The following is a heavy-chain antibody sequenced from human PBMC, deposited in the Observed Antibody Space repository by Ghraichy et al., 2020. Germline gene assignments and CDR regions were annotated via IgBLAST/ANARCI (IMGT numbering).Heavy chain of an antibody. J-gene: IGHJ5*02. CDR2: ISGSGDST. CDR1: GFTFSSYA. CDR3: AKDERGYYESGNYGWFDP. V-gene: IGHV3-23*01. D-gene: IGHD3-10*01. Sequence: GSVKVSCAASGFTFSSYAMAWVRQTPGKGLEWVSVISGSGDSTYYADSVKGRFTIARDNSKNTLYLQVNSLRAEDTALYYCAKDERGYYESGNYGWFDPWGQGTLVTVSS.